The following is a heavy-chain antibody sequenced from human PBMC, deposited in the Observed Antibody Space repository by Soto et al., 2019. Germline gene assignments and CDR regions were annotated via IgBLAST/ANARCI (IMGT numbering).Heavy chain of an antibody. V-gene: IGHV1-18*04. CDR3: ARDVRYYDFWSGYHYYYYGMDV. D-gene: IGHD3-3*01. J-gene: IGHJ6*02. Sequence: ASVKVSCKASGYTFTSYGISWVRQAPGQGLEWMGWISAYNGNTNYAQKLQGRVTMTTDTSTSTAYMELRSLRSDDTAVYYCARDVRYYDFWSGYHYYYYGMDVWGQGTTVTVSS. CDR1: GYTFTSYG. CDR2: ISAYNGNT.